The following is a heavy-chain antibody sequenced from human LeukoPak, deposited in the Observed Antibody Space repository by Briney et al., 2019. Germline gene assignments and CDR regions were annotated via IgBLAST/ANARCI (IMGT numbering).Heavy chain of an antibody. CDR1: GFTFSSYS. CDR2: ISSSSSYI. J-gene: IGHJ3*02. CDR3: ASQYYYDSSGYYVDAFDI. Sequence: PGGSLRLSCAASGFTFSSYSMNWVRQAPGKGLEWVSSISSSSSYIYYADSVKGRFTISRDNAKNSLYLQMNSLRAEDTAVYYCASQYYYDSSGYYVDAFDIWGQGTMATVSS. D-gene: IGHD3-22*01. V-gene: IGHV3-21*01.